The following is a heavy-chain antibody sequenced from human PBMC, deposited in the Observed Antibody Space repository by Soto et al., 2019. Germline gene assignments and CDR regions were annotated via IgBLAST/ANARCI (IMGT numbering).Heavy chain of an antibody. D-gene: IGHD2-2*01. CDR1: GGSISSSSYC. CDR3: ARGYCISTSCAVLSYYYYGMGV. Sequence: SETLSLTCTVSGGSISSSSYCWGWIRQPPGKGLEWIGSIYYSGSTYYNPSLKSRVTISVDTSKNQFSLKLSSVTAADTAVYYCARGYCISTSCAVLSYYYYGMGVWGQGTTATVSS. CDR2: IYYSGST. V-gene: IGHV4-39*01. J-gene: IGHJ6*02.